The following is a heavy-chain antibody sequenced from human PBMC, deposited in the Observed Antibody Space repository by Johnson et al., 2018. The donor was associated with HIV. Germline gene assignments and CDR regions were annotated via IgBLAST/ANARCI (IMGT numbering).Heavy chain of an antibody. Sequence: VESGGGVVQPGRSLRLSCAASGFTFSSYAMHWVRQAPGKGLEWVAVISYDGSNKYYADSVKGRFTISRDSSKNTLYLQMNSLRAEDTAVYYCATPQEGYSAFDIWGQGTMVTVSS. CDR2: ISYDGSNK. J-gene: IGHJ3*02. CDR3: ATPQEGYSAFDI. CDR1: GFTFSSYA. V-gene: IGHV3-30-3*01. D-gene: IGHD2-15*01.